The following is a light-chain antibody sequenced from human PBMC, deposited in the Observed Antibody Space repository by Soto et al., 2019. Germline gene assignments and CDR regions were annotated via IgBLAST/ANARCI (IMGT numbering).Light chain of an antibody. Sequence: EIVMTQPPATLSVSPGERATLSCRASQSVSSNLAWYQQEPGQAPRLLIYGASTRATGIPARFSGSGSGTDFTLTISSLEPEDFAVYYCQQRSNWITFGQGTRLEIK. V-gene: IGKV3-15*01. CDR1: QSVSSN. CDR2: GAS. J-gene: IGKJ5*01. CDR3: QQRSNWIT.